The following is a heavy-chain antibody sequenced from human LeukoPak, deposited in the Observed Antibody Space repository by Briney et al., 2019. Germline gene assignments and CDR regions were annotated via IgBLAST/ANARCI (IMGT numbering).Heavy chain of an antibody. CDR3: ARHVGIALDYVDY. D-gene: IGHD6-19*01. CDR2: IYLGDSDT. Sequence: GESLKISCKGSGYSFTSYWIGWVRQMPGKGLEWMGIIYLGDSDTRYSPSFQGQVTISADKSISTAYLQWSSLKASDAAMYYCARHVGIALDYVDYWGQGTLVTVSS. J-gene: IGHJ4*02. CDR1: GYSFTSYW. V-gene: IGHV5-51*01.